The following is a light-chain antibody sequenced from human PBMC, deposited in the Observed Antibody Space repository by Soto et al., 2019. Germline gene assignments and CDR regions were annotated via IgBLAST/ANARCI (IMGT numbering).Light chain of an antibody. CDR1: QSVLYSSNNKNY. V-gene: IGKV4-1*01. CDR2: WAS. CDR3: QQYYSTPRT. J-gene: IGKJ1*01. Sequence: DIVMTQSQDSLPVSLGERATINCKSSQSVLYSSNNKNYLAWYQQKPGQPPKLLIFWASSRKSGVPDRFSGSGSGTDFTLTISSLQAEDVAVYYCQQYYSTPRTFGQGTKVEIK.